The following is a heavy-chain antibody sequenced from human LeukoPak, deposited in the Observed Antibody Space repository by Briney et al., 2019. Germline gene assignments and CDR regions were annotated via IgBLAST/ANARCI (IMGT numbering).Heavy chain of an antibody. CDR1: GGSIGSGGYS. Sequence: SSETLSLTCAVSGGSIGSGGYSWSWIRQPPGKGLEWIGYIYHSGSTYYNPSLKSRVTISVDRSKNQFSLKLSSVTAADTAVYYCARVRRGIAVAGPFDYWGQGTLVTVSS. V-gene: IGHV4-30-2*01. D-gene: IGHD6-19*01. CDR3: ARVRRGIAVAGPFDY. J-gene: IGHJ4*02. CDR2: IYHSGST.